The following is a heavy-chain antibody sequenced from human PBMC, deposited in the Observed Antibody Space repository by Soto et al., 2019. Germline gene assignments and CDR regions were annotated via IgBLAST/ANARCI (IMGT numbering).Heavy chain of an antibody. D-gene: IGHD1-7*01. CDR1: GGSISSNY. CDR3: AREGLITGTTYYYYGMDV. J-gene: IGHJ6*02. CDR2: FYNSGST. Sequence: SETLSLTCTVSGGSISSNYWSWIRQPPGKGLEWIGYFYNSGSTNYNPSPKSRVTISVDTSKNQFSLKLSSVTAADTAVYYCAREGLITGTTYYYYGMDVWGQGTTVTVSS. V-gene: IGHV4-59*01.